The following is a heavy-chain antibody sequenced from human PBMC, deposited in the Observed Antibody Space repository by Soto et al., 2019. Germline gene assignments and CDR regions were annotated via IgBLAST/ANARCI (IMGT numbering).Heavy chain of an antibody. J-gene: IGHJ4*02. Sequence: SVKVSCKASGGTFSSYAISWVRQAPGQGLEWMGGIIPIFGTANYAQKFQGRVTITADEPTSTAYMELSSLRSEDTAVYYCARDRRGIVVVVAASRDTGGLDYWGQGTLVTVSS. V-gene: IGHV1-69*13. CDR3: ARDRRGIVVVVAASRDTGGLDY. D-gene: IGHD2-15*01. CDR2: IIPIFGTA. CDR1: GGTFSSYA.